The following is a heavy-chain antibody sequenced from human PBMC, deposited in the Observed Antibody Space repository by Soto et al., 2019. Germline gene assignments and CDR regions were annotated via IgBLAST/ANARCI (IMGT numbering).Heavy chain of an antibody. J-gene: IGHJ4*02. Sequence: GGPLRLSCAASGFTFISYAMSWVRQAPGKGLEWVSAISGSGGSTCYVDSLKARFTISRDNSKNTLYLQMNSLGAEDTAVYYCANYRYYYDSSGYYYVYWGQGTLVTVSS. CDR1: GFTFISYA. CDR2: ISGSGGST. CDR3: ANYRYYYDSSGYYYVY. V-gene: IGHV3-23*01. D-gene: IGHD3-22*01.